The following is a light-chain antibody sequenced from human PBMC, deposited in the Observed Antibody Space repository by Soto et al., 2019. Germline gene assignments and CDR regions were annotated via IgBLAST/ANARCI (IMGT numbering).Light chain of an antibody. V-gene: IGKV3-20*01. CDR2: GAS. Sequence: EIVLTQSPGTLSLSPGERATLSCRASQSVSKRFLAWDQQKPGQDPRLIISGASNRATRIPDRFSGSGSGTVFSLAIDRLEPDDLAVYFCQQYGSSHPTFGGGTKVAIK. CDR3: QQYGSSHPT. CDR1: QSVSKRF. J-gene: IGKJ4*01.